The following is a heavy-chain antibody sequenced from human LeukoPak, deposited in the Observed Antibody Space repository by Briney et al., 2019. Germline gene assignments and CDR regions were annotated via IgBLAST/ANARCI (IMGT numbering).Heavy chain of an antibody. CDR1: GYTFTSYG. CDR3: ARGVRGVIPHDY. Sequence: ASVKVSCKASGYTFTSYGISWVRQAPGQGLEWMGWIRAYNGNTNYAQKLQGSVTMTTDTSTSTAYMELRSLRSDDTAVYYCARGVRGVIPHDYWGQGTLVTVSS. D-gene: IGHD3-10*01. J-gene: IGHJ4*02. CDR2: IRAYNGNT. V-gene: IGHV1-18*01.